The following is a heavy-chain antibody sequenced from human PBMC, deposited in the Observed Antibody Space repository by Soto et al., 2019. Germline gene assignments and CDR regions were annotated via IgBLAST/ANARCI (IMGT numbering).Heavy chain of an antibody. CDR3: AKEPDRYYYDSSGYYVDY. V-gene: IGHV3-30*18. CDR2: ISYDGSNK. J-gene: IGHJ4*02. CDR1: GFTFSSYG. Sequence: QVQLVESGGGVFQPGRSLRLSCAASGFTFSSYGMHWVRQAPGKGLEWVAVISYDGSNKYYADSVKGRFTISRDNSKNTLYLQMNSLRAEDTAVYYCAKEPDRYYYDSSGYYVDYWGQGTLVTVSS. D-gene: IGHD3-22*01.